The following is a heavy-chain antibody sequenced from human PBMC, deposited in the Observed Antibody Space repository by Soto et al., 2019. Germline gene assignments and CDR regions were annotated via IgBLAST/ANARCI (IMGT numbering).Heavy chain of an antibody. CDR3: ARSQGSSTSLEIYYYYYYGMDV. Sequence: VQLLESGGGLVQPGGSLRLSCAASGFTFSSYAMNWVRQAPGQGLEWMGGIIPISETTNYAQKFQGRVTITADESKSTAYMELSSLRSEDTAVYYCARSQGSSTSLEIYYYYYYGMDVWGQGTTVTVSS. V-gene: IGHV1-69*01. J-gene: IGHJ6*02. D-gene: IGHD2-2*01. CDR1: GFTFSSYA. CDR2: IIPISETT.